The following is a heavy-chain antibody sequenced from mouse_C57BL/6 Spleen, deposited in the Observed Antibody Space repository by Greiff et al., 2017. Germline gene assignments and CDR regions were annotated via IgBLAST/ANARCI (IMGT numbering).Heavy chain of an antibody. CDR1: GFTFSDAW. J-gene: IGHJ2*01. CDR2: IRNKANNHAT. V-gene: IGHV6-6*01. D-gene: IGHD1-1*01. CDR3: TRNTVPHYYFDY. Sequence: EVKLQESGGGLVQPGGSMKLSCAASGFTFSDAWMDWVRQSPEKGLEWVAEIRNKANNHATYYAESVKGRFTISRDDSKSSVYLQMNSLRAEDTGIYYCTRNTVPHYYFDYWGQGTTLTVSS.